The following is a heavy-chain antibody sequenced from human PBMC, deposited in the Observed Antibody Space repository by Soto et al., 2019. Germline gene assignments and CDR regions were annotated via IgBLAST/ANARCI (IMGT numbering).Heavy chain of an antibody. J-gene: IGHJ4*02. D-gene: IGHD3-16*01. Sequence: QVQLVESGGGVVQPGRSLRLSCAASGFTFSSYAMHWVRQAPGKGLEWVAVISYDGSNKYYADSVKGRFTISRDNSKNTLYLQMNSLRAEDTAVYYCARDVGGGYDEAIYFDYWGQGTLVTVSS. V-gene: IGHV3-30-3*01. CDR3: ARDVGGGYDEAIYFDY. CDR1: GFTFSSYA. CDR2: ISYDGSNK.